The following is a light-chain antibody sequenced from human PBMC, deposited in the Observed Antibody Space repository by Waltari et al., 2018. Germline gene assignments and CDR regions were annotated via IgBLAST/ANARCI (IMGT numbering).Light chain of an antibody. CDR3: RQYYSTPFT. V-gene: IGKV4-1*01. CDR2: WAS. J-gene: IGKJ3*01. Sequence: DIVMTQSPDSLAVSLGERATINCKSSQSVLYSSNNKNDLAWYQQKPGQRPKLLIYWASTRESGVPDRFSGSGSGTDFTLTISSLQAEDVAVYYCRQYYSTPFTFGPGTKVDIK. CDR1: QSVLYSSNNKND.